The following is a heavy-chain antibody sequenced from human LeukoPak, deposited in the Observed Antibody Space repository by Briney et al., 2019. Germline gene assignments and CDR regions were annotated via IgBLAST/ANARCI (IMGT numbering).Heavy chain of an antibody. CDR1: GGSISSYY. CDR2: IYYSGST. J-gene: IGHJ4*02. V-gene: IGHV4-59*01. Sequence: SETLSLTCTVSGGSISSYYWSWIRQPPGKGLEWIGYIYYSGSTNYNPSLKSRVTISVDTSKNQFSLKLSSVTAAVTAVYYCARATSSGGWQFFDYWGQGTLVTVSS. D-gene: IGHD6-19*01. CDR3: ARATSSGGWQFFDY.